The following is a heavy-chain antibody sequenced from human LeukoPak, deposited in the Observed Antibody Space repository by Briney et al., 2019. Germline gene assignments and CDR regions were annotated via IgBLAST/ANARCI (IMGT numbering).Heavy chain of an antibody. CDR2: ISSSTSTI. CDR3: ARDLQLVY. Sequence: PGGSLRLSCAASGFTFSSYGMHWVRQAPGKGLEWVSYISSSTSTIYYADSVKGRFTISRDNAKNSLYLQMNSLRAEDTAVYYCARDLQLVYWGQGTLVTVSS. J-gene: IGHJ4*02. D-gene: IGHD5-24*01. V-gene: IGHV3-48*01. CDR1: GFTFSSYG.